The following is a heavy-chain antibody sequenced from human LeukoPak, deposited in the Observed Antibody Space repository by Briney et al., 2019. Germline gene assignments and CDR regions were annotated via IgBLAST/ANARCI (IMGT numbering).Heavy chain of an antibody. CDR1: GFTFTTES. V-gene: IGHV3-21*01. CDR2: ISGGSNSL. J-gene: IGHJ4*02. Sequence: PGGSLRLSCAASGFTFTTESMNWVRQARGKGLEWGASISGGSNSLDYPDSPKGRFTISRDNARKSLFLQMDSLRAEDTATYYCVRGPLGYSGHFDFWGQGTLVTVSS. D-gene: IGHD5-12*01. CDR3: VRGPLGYSGHFDF.